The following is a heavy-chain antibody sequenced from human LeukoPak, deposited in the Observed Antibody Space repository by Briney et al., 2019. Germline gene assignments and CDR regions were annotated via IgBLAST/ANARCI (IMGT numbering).Heavy chain of an antibody. D-gene: IGHD6-13*01. CDR3: ARHRRNSWYSWFDP. CDR2: INHSGST. V-gene: IGHV4-34*01. Sequence: SETLSLTCAVYGGSFSGYYWSWIRQSPEKGLEWIGEINHSGSTNYNPSLKSRVTISVDTSKNQFSLKLSSVTAADTAVYYCARHRRNSWYSWFDPWGQGTLVTVSS. J-gene: IGHJ5*02. CDR1: GGSFSGYY.